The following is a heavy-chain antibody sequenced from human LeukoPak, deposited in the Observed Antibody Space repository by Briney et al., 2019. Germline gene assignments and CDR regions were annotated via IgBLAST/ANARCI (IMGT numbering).Heavy chain of an antibody. CDR3: VRGGARYDRRFVFDS. Sequence: SGGSLRLSCAASGFTVSRNFMSWVRQAPGKGPAWVSVIHSSGSTFYADSVRGRFSISRDISKNTLYLQMNSLRVEDTSVYYCVRGGARYDRRFVFDSWGQGALVTVSS. J-gene: IGHJ4*02. CDR2: IHSSGST. D-gene: IGHD3-3*01. V-gene: IGHV3-66*01. CDR1: GFTVSRNF.